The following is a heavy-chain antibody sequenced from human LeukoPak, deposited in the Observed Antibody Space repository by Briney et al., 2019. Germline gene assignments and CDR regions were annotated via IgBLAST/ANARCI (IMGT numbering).Heavy chain of an antibody. Sequence: GASVKVSCKASGGTFSSYAISWVRQAPGQGLEWMGGIIPIFGTANYAQKFQGRVTITADESTSTAYMELSSLRSEDTAVYYCARDSRKDTAMVTGRYYYMDVWGKGTTVTVSS. V-gene: IGHV1-69*13. D-gene: IGHD5-18*01. CDR2: IIPIFGTA. J-gene: IGHJ6*03. CDR3: ARDSRKDTAMVTGRYYYMDV. CDR1: GGTFSSYA.